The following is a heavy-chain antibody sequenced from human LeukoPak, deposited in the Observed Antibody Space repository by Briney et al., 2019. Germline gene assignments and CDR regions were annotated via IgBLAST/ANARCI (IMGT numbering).Heavy chain of an antibody. J-gene: IGHJ1*01. CDR3: ARTTVAGTIQY. D-gene: IGHD1-14*01. CDR2: ISRTGTSI. CDR1: GFTFSTFG. V-gene: IGHV3-21*01. Sequence: PGGSLRLSCAASGFTFSTFGMAWVRQAPGKGLEWVSYISRTGTSIHYADSMRGRFTISRDNTKSSLYLQMNNLRVEDTALYFCARTTVAGTIQYWGQGTLVIVSS.